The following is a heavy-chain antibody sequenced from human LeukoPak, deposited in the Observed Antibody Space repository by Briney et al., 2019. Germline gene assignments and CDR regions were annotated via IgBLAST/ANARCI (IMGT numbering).Heavy chain of an antibody. Sequence: ASVKVSCKASGYTFTGYYMHWVRQAPGQGLEWMGWINPNSGGTNYAQKFQGRVTMTRDTSISTAYMELSRLRSDDTAVYYCARVLSYSSGWHDYWGQGTLVTVSS. D-gene: IGHD6-19*01. CDR2: INPNSGGT. CDR1: GYTFTGYY. V-gene: IGHV1-2*02. CDR3: ARVLSYSSGWHDY. J-gene: IGHJ4*02.